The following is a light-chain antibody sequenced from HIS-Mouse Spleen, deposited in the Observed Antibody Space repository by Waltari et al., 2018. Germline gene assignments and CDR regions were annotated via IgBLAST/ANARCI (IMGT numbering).Light chain of an antibody. V-gene: IGLV3-10*01. CDR1: ALPNKY. CDR3: YSTDSSGNHRV. CDR2: DDS. J-gene: IGLJ2*01. Sequence: SYELTQPPSVSVSPGQTARSTCSGDALPNKYAYCYQKQSGQAPVLVIYDDSKRPPGIPERFSGSSSGTMATLTISGAQVEDEADYYCYSTDSSGNHRVFGGGTKLTVL.